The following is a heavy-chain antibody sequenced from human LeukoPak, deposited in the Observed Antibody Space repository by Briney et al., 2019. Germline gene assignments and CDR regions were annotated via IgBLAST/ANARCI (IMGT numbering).Heavy chain of an antibody. CDR3: ARTLRRGNYYDSSGYPNPPYYFDY. CDR1: GFTFSSYS. Sequence: GGSLRLSCAASGFTFSSYSMNWVRQAPGKGLEWVSYISSSSSTIYYADSVKGRFTISRDNAKNSLYLQMNSLRAEDTAVYYCARTLRRGNYYDSSGYPNPPYYFDYWGQGTLVTVSS. J-gene: IGHJ4*02. CDR2: ISSSSSTI. D-gene: IGHD3-22*01. V-gene: IGHV3-48*01.